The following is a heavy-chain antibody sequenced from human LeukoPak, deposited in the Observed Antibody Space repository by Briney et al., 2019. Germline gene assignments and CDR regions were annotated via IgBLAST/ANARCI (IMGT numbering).Heavy chain of an antibody. V-gene: IGHV3-48*03. J-gene: IGHJ4*02. Sequence: PGGSLRLSCAASGFAFSSYEMNWVRQAPGKGLEWVSYISSSGSAIYYADSVKGRFTISRDNAKNSLYLQMNSLRAEDTAVYYCARARGYFDYWGQGTLVTVSS. CDR3: ARARGYFDY. CDR1: GFAFSSYE. CDR2: ISSSGSAI.